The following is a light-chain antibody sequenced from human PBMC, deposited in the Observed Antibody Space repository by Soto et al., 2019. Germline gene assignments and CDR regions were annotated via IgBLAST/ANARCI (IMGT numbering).Light chain of an antibody. CDR2: DNN. J-gene: IGLJ1*01. V-gene: IGLV1-51*01. CDR3: GTWDSSLSAGDV. Sequence: QSVLTQPPSVSAAPGQKVTISCSGSSSNIGNNYVSWYQQLPGTAPKLLIYDNNKRPSGIPDRFSGSKSGTSATLGITGLQTGDEDDYYCGTWDSSLSAGDVFGTETKLTVL. CDR1: SSNIGNNY.